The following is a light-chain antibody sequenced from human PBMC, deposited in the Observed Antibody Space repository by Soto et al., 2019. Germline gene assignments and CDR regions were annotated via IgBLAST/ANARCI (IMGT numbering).Light chain of an antibody. CDR1: RSVSSR. V-gene: IGKV3-15*01. CDR3: QHYGNSPT. Sequence: EIVMTQSPATLSVSPGERVTLSCRASRSVSSRLAWYQQKPGQSPRLLIYGASTRATGIPARFSGSGSGTEFTLTISRLEPEDFAVYWCQHYGNSPTFGQGTKVDIK. J-gene: IGKJ1*01. CDR2: GAS.